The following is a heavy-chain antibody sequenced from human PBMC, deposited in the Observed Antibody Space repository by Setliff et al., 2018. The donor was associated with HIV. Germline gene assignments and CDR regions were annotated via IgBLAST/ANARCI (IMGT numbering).Heavy chain of an antibody. CDR1: GGPLNSRNW. V-gene: IGHV4-4*02. CDR2: IYQSGTT. Sequence: SETLSLTCAVSGGPLNSRNWWSWVRQPPGKGLEYIGNIYQSGTTYYNSSLASRVSMSLDTSKNQFSLKLNFVTAADTAVYYCEAATVGETGYYGIDVWGPGTTVTVSS. J-gene: IGHJ6*02. D-gene: IGHD1-26*01. CDR3: EAATVGETGYYGIDV.